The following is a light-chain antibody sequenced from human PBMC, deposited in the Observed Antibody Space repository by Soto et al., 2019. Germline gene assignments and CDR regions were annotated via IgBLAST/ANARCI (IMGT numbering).Light chain of an antibody. V-gene: IGKV3-15*01. Sequence: EIVMTQSPATLSVSPGERATLSCRASQSVSSNLAWYQQKPGQAPPLLIYGASTSTTRIPAMFSGSGSGKEFTLTSSILQSEDVAVYCWQQYNNWPRTFGQGTKVEIK. CDR1: QSVSSN. CDR3: QQYNNWPRT. J-gene: IGKJ1*01. CDR2: GAS.